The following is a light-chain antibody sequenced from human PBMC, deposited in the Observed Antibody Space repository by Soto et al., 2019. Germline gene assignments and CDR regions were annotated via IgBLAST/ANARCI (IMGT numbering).Light chain of an antibody. V-gene: IGKV3-11*01. CDR3: QERSNWPPVIT. J-gene: IGKJ5*01. CDR1: QSFSSY. Sequence: EIVLTQSPATLSLSPGERATLSCRASQSFSSYLAWYQQKPGQAPRLLIYDASKRAPGIPARFSGRGSATDFTLTVSCVEPEHFPVYYCQERSNWPPVITFAQRTRLEI. CDR2: DAS.